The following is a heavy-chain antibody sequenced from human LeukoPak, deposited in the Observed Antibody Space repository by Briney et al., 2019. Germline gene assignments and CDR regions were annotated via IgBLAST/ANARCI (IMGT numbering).Heavy chain of an antibody. CDR2: ISSSGDSE. CDR3: ARDRGAVAGQYFDY. V-gene: IGHV3-11*01. D-gene: IGHD6-19*01. Sequence: GGSLRLSCAASGFTFSVYYMSWIRQAPGKGPEWISYISSSGDSEYYADSVKGRFTISRDNAKNSLYLQMNSLRAEDTAVYYCARDRGAVAGQYFDYWGQGTLVTVSS. CDR1: GFTFSVYY. J-gene: IGHJ4*02.